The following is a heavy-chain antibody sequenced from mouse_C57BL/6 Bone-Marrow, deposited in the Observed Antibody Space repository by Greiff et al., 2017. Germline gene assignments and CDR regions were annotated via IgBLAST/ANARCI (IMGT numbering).Heavy chain of an antibody. CDR3: ARSRAIYYDYDGFDY. CDR1: GYAFTNYL. V-gene: IGHV1-54*01. D-gene: IGHD2-4*01. Sequence: QVHVKQSGAELVRPGTSVKVSCKASGYAFTNYLLEWVKQRPGPGLEWIGVINPGSGGTNYNEKFKGKATLTADKSSSTAYMQLSSLTSEDSAVYFCARSRAIYYDYDGFDYWGQGTTLTGSS. J-gene: IGHJ2*01. CDR2: INPGSGGT.